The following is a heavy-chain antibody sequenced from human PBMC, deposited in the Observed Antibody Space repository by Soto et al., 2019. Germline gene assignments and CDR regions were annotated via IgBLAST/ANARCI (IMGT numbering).Heavy chain of an antibody. Sequence: PGGSLRLSCAASGFTFSSYSMNWVRQAPGKGLEWVSYISSSSSTIYYADSVKGRFTISRDNAKNSLYLQMNSLRAEDTAGYYWGKNKWLEKQPFDYGGQGPLVTVPS. CDR3: GKNKWLEKQPFDY. V-gene: IGHV3-48*01. CDR2: ISSSSSTI. CDR1: GFTFSSYS. D-gene: IGHD6-19*01. J-gene: IGHJ4*02.